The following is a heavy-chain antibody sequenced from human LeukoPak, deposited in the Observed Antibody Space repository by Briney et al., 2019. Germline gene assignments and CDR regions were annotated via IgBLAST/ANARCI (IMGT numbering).Heavy chain of an antibody. CDR2: ISNSGSII. D-gene: IGHD2-8*02. Sequence: PGGSLRLSCAASGFTFSSYDINWVRQAPGKGLEWVSYISNSGSIIYYADSVKGRFTISRDNSKSTLSLQMNSLRAEDTAIYYCATYRQVLLPFESWGQGTLVTVSS. CDR3: ATYRQVLLPFES. V-gene: IGHV3-48*03. J-gene: IGHJ4*02. CDR1: GFTFSSYD.